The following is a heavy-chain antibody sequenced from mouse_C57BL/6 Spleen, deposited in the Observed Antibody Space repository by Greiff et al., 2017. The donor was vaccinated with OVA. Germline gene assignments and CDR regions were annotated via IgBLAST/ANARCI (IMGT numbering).Heavy chain of an antibody. CDR3: ARALIYYDLLYAMDY. V-gene: IGHV3-6*01. J-gene: IGHJ4*01. Sequence: EVKLQESGPGLVKPSQSLSLTCSVTGYSITSGYYWNWIRQFPGNKLEWMGYISYDGSNNYNPSLKNRISITRDTSKNQFFLKLNSVTTEDTATYYCARALIYYDLLYAMDYWGQGTSVTVSS. D-gene: IGHD2-4*01. CDR1: GYSITSGYY. CDR2: ISYDGSN.